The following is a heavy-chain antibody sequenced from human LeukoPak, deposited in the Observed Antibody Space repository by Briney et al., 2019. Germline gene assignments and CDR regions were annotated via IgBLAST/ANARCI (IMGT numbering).Heavy chain of an antibody. D-gene: IGHD6-13*01. CDR1: GYTFSSYD. J-gene: IGHJ5*02. Sequence: ASVKVSCKASGYTFSSYDINWVRQATGQGLEWMGWMNPNSGNTGYAQKFQGRVTTTRNTSISTAHMELSSLRSEDTAVYYCARSRGAAATFDPWGQGTLVTVSS. V-gene: IGHV1-8*01. CDR2: MNPNSGNT. CDR3: ARSRGAAATFDP.